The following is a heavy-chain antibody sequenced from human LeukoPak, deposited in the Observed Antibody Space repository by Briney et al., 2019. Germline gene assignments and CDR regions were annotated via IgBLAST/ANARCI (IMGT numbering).Heavy chain of an antibody. CDR1: GGTFSSYA. Sequence: ASVKVSCKASGGTFSSYAISWVRQAPGQGLEWMGGIIPIFGTANYAQKFQGRVTITADESTSTAYMELSSLGSEDTAVYYCAXXIAAXXVXFDYWGQGTLVTVSS. J-gene: IGHJ4*02. CDR3: AXXIAAXXVXFDY. D-gene: IGHD6-6*01. CDR2: IIPIFGTA. V-gene: IGHV1-69*13.